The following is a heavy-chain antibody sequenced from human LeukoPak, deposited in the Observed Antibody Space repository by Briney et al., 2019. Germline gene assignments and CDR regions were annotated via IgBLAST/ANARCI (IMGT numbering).Heavy chain of an antibody. D-gene: IGHD1-7*01. J-gene: IGHJ5*02. Sequence: GGTLRLSCAASGFTFSSYGMSWVRQAPGKGLEWVSIISRASESIFYADSVKGRFTISRDNAKNSLYLQMNGLRAEDTAAYYCARGATDTTRWFDPWGQGTLVTVSS. V-gene: IGHV3-21*01. CDR3: ARGATDTTRWFDP. CDR2: ISRASESI. CDR1: GFTFSSYG.